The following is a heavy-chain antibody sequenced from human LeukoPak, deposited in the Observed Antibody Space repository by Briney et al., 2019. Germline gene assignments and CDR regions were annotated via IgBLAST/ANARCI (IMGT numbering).Heavy chain of an antibody. CDR1: GFTFSGSA. D-gene: IGHD5-12*01. V-gene: IGHV3-73*01. CDR2: IRSKANSYAT. Sequence: PGGSLRLSCAASGFTFSGSAMHWVRQASGKGLEWAGRIRSKANSYATTYSESVKGRFTISRDDSKNTAFLQMNSLKTEDTAVYYCVRWATDPSSDYWGQGTLVTVSS. CDR3: VRWATDPSSDY. J-gene: IGHJ4*02.